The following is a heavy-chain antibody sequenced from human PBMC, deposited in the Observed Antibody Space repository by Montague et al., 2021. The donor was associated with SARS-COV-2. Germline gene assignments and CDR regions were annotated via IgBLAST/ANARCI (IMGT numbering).Heavy chain of an antibody. CDR2: VNHNGDT. J-gene: IGHJ4*02. V-gene: IGHV4-34*01. Sequence: SETLSLTCAVYGEPFSAFFWTWIRQPPGKGLEWIGEVNHNGDTHYQPSLESRVTISIDTSRKQFSLRLNSVTVADTAVYYCVGGGGYEIFDYWGQGTLVTVSS. CDR3: VGGGGYEIFDY. CDR1: GEPFSAFF. D-gene: IGHD5-12*01.